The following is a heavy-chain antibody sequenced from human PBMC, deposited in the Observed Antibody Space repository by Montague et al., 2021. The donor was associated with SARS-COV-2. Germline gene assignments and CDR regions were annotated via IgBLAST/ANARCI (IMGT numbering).Heavy chain of an antibody. CDR3: AKVYLATVVTPIGFPVDWYFDL. V-gene: IGHV3-23*01. Sequence: SLRLSCAASGFTFSTYAMSWIRQAPGKGLEWVSTISGSGGSTYYADSVKGRFTISRDNSKNTLYLQMTSLRAEDTAVYYCAKVYLATVVTPIGFPVDWYFDLWGRGTLVTVSS. CDR2: ISGSGGST. CDR1: GFTFSTYA. J-gene: IGHJ2*01. D-gene: IGHD4-23*01.